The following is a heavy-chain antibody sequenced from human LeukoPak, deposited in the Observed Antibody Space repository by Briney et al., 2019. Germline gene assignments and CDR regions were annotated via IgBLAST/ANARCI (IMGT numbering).Heavy chain of an antibody. CDR1: GYAFSSYC. V-gene: IGHV1-46*01. CDR3: ARSMVRGVTYYFDY. J-gene: IGHJ4*02. Sequence: ASVKVSCKASGYAFSSYCMHWVRQAPGQGLEWMGIINPSGGSTSYAQKFQGRVTMTRDTSTSTVYMELSSLRSEDTAVYYCARSMVRGVTYYFDYWGQGTLVTVSS. CDR2: INPSGGST. D-gene: IGHD3-10*01.